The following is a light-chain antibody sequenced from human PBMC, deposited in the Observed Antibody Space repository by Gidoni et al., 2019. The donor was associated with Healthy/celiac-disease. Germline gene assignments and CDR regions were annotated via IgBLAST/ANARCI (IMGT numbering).Light chain of an antibody. J-gene: IGKJ2*01. CDR2: DAS. CDR3: QQYDNLPPART. CDR1: QDISNY. V-gene: IGKV1-33*01. Sequence: DIQMTQSPSSLSASVGDRVTIPCQASQDISNYLNWYQQKPGKAPKLLIYDASNLETGVPSRFSGSGSGTDFTFTISSLQPEDIATYYCQQYDNLPPARTFGQGTKLEIK.